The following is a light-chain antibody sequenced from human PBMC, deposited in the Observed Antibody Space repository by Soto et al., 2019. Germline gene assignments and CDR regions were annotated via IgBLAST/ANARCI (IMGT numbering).Light chain of an antibody. CDR1: QSVSSNY. J-gene: IGKJ5*01. CDR2: GAS. V-gene: IGKV3-20*01. CDR3: QQYGSSPRIT. Sequence: EIVLTQSPGSVSLSPGGRVTLSCTASQSVSSNYLAWYQQKPGQAPRLFIYGASSRATGIPDRFSGSGSGTHFTLTISRLEPEDFALYYCQQYGSSPRITFGQGTRLEIK.